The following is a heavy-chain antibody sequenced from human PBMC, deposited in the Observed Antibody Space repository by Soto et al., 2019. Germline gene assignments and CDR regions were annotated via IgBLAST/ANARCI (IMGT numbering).Heavy chain of an antibody. CDR2: IWYDGSNK. CDR1: GFTFSSYG. Sequence: QVQLVESGGGVVQPGRSLRLSCAASGFTFSSYGMHWVRQAPGKGLEWVAVIWYDGSNKYYADSVKGRLTISRDNAKNTRYLQMNSLIAEDTAVYYCARVSERYGSSWYWWYYYGMDVWGQGTTVTVSS. D-gene: IGHD6-13*01. J-gene: IGHJ6*02. V-gene: IGHV3-33*01. CDR3: ARVSERYGSSWYWWYYYGMDV.